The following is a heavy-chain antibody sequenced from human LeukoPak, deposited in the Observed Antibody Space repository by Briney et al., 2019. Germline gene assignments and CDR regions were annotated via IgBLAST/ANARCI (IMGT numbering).Heavy chain of an antibody. D-gene: IGHD2-15*01. CDR3: AREYCSGGSCYPHYYYYMDV. CDR1: GFTVSSNY. V-gene: IGHV3-66*01. Sequence: GGSLRLSCAASGFTVSSNYMSWVRQAPGKGLEWVSVIYSGGSTYYADSVKGRFTISRDNSKNTLYLQMNSLRAEDTAVYYCAREYCSGGSCYPHYYYYMDVWGKGTTVTISS. CDR2: IYSGGST. J-gene: IGHJ6*03.